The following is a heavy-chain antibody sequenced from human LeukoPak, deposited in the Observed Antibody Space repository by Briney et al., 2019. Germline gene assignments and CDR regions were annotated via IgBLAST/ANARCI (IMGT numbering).Heavy chain of an antibody. Sequence: ASVTVSCKASGDTFSIYAISWVRQAPGQGLEWMGWISPNSGGTNYAQKFQGRVTITRDTSISTAYMELSRLRSDDTAVYYCARVFPSSTTSLILGGQETLGTVSS. V-gene: IGHV1-2*02. D-gene: IGHD2-2*01. J-gene: IGHJ4*02. CDR2: ISPNSGGT. CDR1: GDTFSIYA. CDR3: ARVFPSSTTSLIL.